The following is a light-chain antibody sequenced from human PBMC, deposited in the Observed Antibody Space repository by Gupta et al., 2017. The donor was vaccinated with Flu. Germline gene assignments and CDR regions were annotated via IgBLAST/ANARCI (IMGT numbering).Light chain of an antibody. V-gene: IGLV3-19*01. CDR3: SSRDNSDSHLV. CDR1: SLRSSY. Sequence: SSELTQDPAVSVAVGQTVRITCQGDSLRSSYPRWYQQMPGQAPILVVYGKNNRPPAIPDRFSGSSSGNTASLTITGAQAEDEADYYCSSRDNSDSHLVFGGGTKLTVL. CDR2: GKN. J-gene: IGLJ3*02.